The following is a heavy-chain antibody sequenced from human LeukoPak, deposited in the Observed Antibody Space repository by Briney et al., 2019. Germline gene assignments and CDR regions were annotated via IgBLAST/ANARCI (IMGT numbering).Heavy chain of an antibody. CDR1: GFTFSSYG. CDR3: AKDLTGYNFYYYDMDV. Sequence: QPGRSLRLSCAASGFTFSSYGMHWVRQAPGKGLEWVAVISYDGSNKYYADSVKGRFTISRDNSENTLYLQMNSLRAEDTAVYYCAKDLTGYNFYYYDMDVWGQGTTVTVSS. J-gene: IGHJ6*02. CDR2: ISYDGSNK. V-gene: IGHV3-30*18. D-gene: IGHD3-9*01.